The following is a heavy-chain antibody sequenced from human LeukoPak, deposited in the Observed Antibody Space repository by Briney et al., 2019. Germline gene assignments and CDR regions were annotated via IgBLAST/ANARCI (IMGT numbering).Heavy chain of an antibody. CDR3: AKASLYYYYYGMDV. CDR2: ISGSGGIT. V-gene: IGHV3-23*01. Sequence: GGSLRLSCAASGFTFSGYAMSWVRQAPGKGLGWVSAISGSGGITYYADSVKGRFTISRDNSKNTLYLQMNSLRAEDTAVYYCAKASLYYYYYGMDVWGQGTTVTVSS. J-gene: IGHJ6*02. CDR1: GFTFSGYA.